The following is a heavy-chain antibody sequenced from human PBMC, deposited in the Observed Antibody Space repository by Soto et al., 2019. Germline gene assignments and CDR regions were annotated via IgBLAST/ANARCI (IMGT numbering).Heavy chain of an antibody. V-gene: IGHV3-30*18. Sequence: QVQLVESGGGVVQPGRSLRLSCAASGFTFSSYGMHWVRQAPGKGLEWVAVISYDGSNKYYADSVKGRFTISRDNSKNTRYLQMNSLRAEDTAEYYCAKDGMTPVTSWGYWGEGTLVTVSS. CDR3: AKDGMTPVTSWGY. CDR1: GFTFSSYG. J-gene: IGHJ4*02. CDR2: ISYDGSNK. D-gene: IGHD4-17*01.